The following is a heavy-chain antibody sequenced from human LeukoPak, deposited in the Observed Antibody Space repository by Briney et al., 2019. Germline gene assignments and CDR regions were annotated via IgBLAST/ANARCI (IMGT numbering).Heavy chain of an antibody. Sequence: SETLSLTCTVSGGSITGHYWSWIRQPAGKGLEWIGRIYTNEYTNYTPYLKNRVTMSVDTPKNQLSLKLSSMTDADTAVYVYARWGSTDYYYAMDVWGQGTTVTVSS. CDR2: IYTNEYT. CDR3: ARWGSTDYYYAMDV. D-gene: IGHD7-27*01. J-gene: IGHJ6*02. CDR1: GGSITGHY. V-gene: IGHV4-4*07.